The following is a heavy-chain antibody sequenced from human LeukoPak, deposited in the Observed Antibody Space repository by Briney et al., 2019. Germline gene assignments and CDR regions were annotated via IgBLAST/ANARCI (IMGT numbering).Heavy chain of an antibody. J-gene: IGHJ5*02. Sequence: SETLSLTCTVSGGSISSYYWSWIRQPPGKGLEWTGYIYYSGSTNYNPSLKSRVTISVDTSKNQFSLKLSSVTAADTAVYYCARDIPSGYDSNWFDPWGQGTLVTVSS. V-gene: IGHV4-59*01. CDR1: GGSISSYY. D-gene: IGHD5-12*01. CDR2: IYYSGST. CDR3: ARDIPSGYDSNWFDP.